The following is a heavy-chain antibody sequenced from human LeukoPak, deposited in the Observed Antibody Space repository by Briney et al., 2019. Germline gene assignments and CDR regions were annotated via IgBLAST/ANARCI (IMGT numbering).Heavy chain of an antibody. CDR2: IKQDGSEK. Sequence: PGGSLRLSCAASGFTFSSYWMSWVRQAPGKGLEWVANIKQDGSEKYYVDSVKGRFTISRDNAKNSLYLQMNSLRAEDTAVYYCARVVVIAVYWYFDLWGRGTLVTVSS. CDR3: ARVVVIAVYWYFDL. J-gene: IGHJ2*01. CDR1: GFTFSSYW. D-gene: IGHD2-21*01. V-gene: IGHV3-7*04.